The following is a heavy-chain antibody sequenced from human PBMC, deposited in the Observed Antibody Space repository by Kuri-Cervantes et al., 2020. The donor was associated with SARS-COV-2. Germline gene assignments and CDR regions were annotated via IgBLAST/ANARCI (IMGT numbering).Heavy chain of an antibody. J-gene: IGHJ4*02. CDR2: ISSSGSTL. CDR1: GFTFSSYW. D-gene: IGHD3-3*01. V-gene: IGHV3-48*03. CDR3: AKVETASLDY. Sequence: AGSLRLSCAASGFTFSSYWMHRVRQAPGKGLELVSYISSSGSTLYYADSVKGRFTISRDNAKNSLYLEMNSLRPEDTAVYYCAKVETASLDYWGQGTLVTVSS.